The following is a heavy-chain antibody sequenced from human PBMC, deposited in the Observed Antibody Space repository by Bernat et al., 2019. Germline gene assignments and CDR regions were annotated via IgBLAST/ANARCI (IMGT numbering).Heavy chain of an antibody. Sequence: QVQLVESGGGVVQPGRSLRLSCAASGFTFSSYGMHWVRQAPGKGLEWVAVISYDGSNKYYADSVKGRFTISRGNSKNTLYLQMNSLRAEDTAVYYCAKCRGKGELPPPLDYWGQGTLVTVSS. CDR1: GFTFSSYG. CDR3: AKCRGKGELPPPLDY. CDR2: ISYDGSNK. V-gene: IGHV3-30*18. J-gene: IGHJ4*02. D-gene: IGHD1-26*01.